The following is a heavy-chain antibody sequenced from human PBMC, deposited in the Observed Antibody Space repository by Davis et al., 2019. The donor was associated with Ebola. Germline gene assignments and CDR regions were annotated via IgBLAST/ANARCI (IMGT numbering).Heavy chain of an antibody. V-gene: IGHV4-59*01. CDR1: GGSISSYY. J-gene: IGHJ4*02. CDR3: ARIVGTTTYFDY. CDR2: IYYSGST. D-gene: IGHD1-26*01. Sequence: PSETLSLPCTVSGGSISSYYWSWIRQPPGKGLEWIGYIYYSGSTNYNPSLKSRVTISVDTSKNQFSLKLSSVTAADTAVYYCARIVGTTTYFDYWGQGTLVTVSS.